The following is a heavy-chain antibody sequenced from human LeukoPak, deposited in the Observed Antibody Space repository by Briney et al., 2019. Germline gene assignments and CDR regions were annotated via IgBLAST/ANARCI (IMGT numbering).Heavy chain of an antibody. J-gene: IGHJ4*02. CDR1: GGSFSGYY. CDR2: INHSGST. CDR3: ARVSPTVSGGPEDY. V-gene: IGHV4-34*01. Sequence: NPSETLSLTCAVYGGSFSGYYWSWIRQPPGKGLEWIGEINHSGSTNYNPSLKSRVTISVDTSKNQFSLKLSSVTAADTAVYYCARVSPTVSGGPEDYWGQGTLVTVSS. D-gene: IGHD4-23*01.